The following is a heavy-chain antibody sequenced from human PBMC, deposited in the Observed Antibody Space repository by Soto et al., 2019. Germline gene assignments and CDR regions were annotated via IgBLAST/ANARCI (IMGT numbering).Heavy chain of an antibody. CDR3: ARESGNSGSYYPLYN. CDR2: IVVGSGNT. V-gene: IGHV1-58*01. J-gene: IGHJ4*01. Sequence: SVKVSCKASGFTFTNSAVQWVRQARGQRLEWIGWIVVGSGNTNYAQKFQERVTITRDMSTSTAYMELSSLRSEDTAVYYCARESGNSGSYYPLYNWGQ. D-gene: IGHD1-26*01. CDR1: GFTFTNSA.